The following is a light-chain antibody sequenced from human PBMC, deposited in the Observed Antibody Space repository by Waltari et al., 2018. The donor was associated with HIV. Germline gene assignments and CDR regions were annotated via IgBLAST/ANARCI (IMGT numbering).Light chain of an antibody. J-gene: IGLJ1*01. CDR2: EVS. CDR3: CSYAGSSTPFV. Sequence: QSALTQPASVSGSPGQSITISCTGTRSDVGSYNLVSWYQQYQGKVPKLMIYEVSKRPSGVSMRFSGSKSGNTASRRISGLQAEDEADYYCCSYAGSSTPFVFGTATKVTVL. CDR1: RSDVGSYNL. V-gene: IGLV2-23*02.